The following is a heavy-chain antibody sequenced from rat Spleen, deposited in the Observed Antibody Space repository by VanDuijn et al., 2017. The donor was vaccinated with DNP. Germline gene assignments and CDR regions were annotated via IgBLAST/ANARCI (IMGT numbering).Heavy chain of an antibody. CDR1: GFTFSDYN. Sequence: EVQLVESGGGLVQPGRSLKLSCVASGFTFSDYNMAWVRQAPKKGLEWVTSISPSGGGTYYRDSVKGRFTISRDNANRTLSLQMDSLRSENTATYYCATQGFRWSILFDYWGQGVMVTVSS. J-gene: IGHJ2*01. CDR3: ATQGFRWSILFDY. D-gene: IGHD1-12*02. CDR2: ISPSGGGT. V-gene: IGHV5S23*01.